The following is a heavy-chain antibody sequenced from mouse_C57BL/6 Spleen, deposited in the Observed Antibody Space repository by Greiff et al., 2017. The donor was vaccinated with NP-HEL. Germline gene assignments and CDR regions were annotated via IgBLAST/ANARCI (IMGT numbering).Heavy chain of an antibody. CDR2: ISGGGGNT. D-gene: IGHD1-1*01. CDR3: ARESYGSGNWYFDV. V-gene: IGHV5-9*01. Sequence: EVQRVESGGGLVKPGGSLKLSCAASGFTFSSYTMSWVRQTPEKRLEWVATISGGGGNTYYPDSVKGRFTISRDNAKNTLYLQMSSLRSEDTALYYCARESYGSGNWYFDVWGTGTTVTVSS. J-gene: IGHJ1*03. CDR1: GFTFSSYT.